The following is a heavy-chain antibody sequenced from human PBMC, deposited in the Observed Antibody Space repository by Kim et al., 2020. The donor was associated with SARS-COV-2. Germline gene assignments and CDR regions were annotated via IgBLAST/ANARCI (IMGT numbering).Heavy chain of an antibody. V-gene: IGHV3-30*01. D-gene: IGHD2-2*01. J-gene: IGHJ4*02. CDR3: ARGGDIVVVPAAMAAYYFDY. Sequence: RFTISRDNSKNTLYLQMNSLRAGDTAVYYCARGGDIVVVPAAMAAYYFDYWGQGTLVTVSS.